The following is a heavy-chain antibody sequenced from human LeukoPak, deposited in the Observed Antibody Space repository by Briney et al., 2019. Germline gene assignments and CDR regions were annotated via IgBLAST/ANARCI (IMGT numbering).Heavy chain of an antibody. CDR3: ARDIEAAGLFPDY. Sequence: GGSLRLSCAASGFTFSSYWMTWVRQAPGKGLEWVANIKYDGSEKDYMDSVKGRFTISRDNAKNSLYLQMNSLRAEDTAVHYCARDIEAAGLFPDYWGQGTLVTVSS. V-gene: IGHV3-7*01. J-gene: IGHJ4*02. CDR2: IKYDGSEK. CDR1: GFTFSSYW. D-gene: IGHD6-13*01.